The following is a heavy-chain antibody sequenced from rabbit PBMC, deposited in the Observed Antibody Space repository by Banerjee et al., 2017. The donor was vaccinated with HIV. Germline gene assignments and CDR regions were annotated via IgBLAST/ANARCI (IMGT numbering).Heavy chain of an antibody. J-gene: IGHJ4*01. Sequence: QSLEESGGDLVKPGASLTLTCTASGFSFSSGYYMCWVRQAPGKGLEWIACIYAGSSGSTYYASWANGRFTISKTSSTTVTLQMTSLTAADTATYFCTREGGLWGPGTLVTVS. CDR3: TREGGL. V-gene: IGHV1S40*01. CDR2: IYAGSSGST. CDR1: GFSFSSGYY.